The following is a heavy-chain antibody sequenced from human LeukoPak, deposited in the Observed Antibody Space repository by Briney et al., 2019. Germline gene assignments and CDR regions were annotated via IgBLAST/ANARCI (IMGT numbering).Heavy chain of an antibody. V-gene: IGHV4-30-4*01. D-gene: IGHD1-26*01. CDR1: GGSISSGDYY. CDR2: NSYRGSP. CDR3: AREPMTYYYFDY. Sequence: SETLSLTCTVSGGSISSGDYYWSWIRQPPGKGLEWIGYNSYRGSPDYNPSLKGRVTISLDTSKNQFSLKLSSVTAADTAVYYCAREPMTYYYFDYWGQGTLVTVSS. J-gene: IGHJ4*02.